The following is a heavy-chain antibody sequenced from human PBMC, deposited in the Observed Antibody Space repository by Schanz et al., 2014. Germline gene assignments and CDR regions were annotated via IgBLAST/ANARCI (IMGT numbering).Heavy chain of an antibody. CDR1: GFSFSSYS. CDR2: ISSGGTTI. CDR3: VKDLQRELLRDDHYYGMDV. D-gene: IGHD1-26*01. J-gene: IGHJ6*02. Sequence: EVQLVESGGGLVQPGESLRLSCAVSGFSFSSYSMSWVRQAPGKGLEWIAYISSGGTTIYYADSVKGRFTISRDNAKNTMYLQMNSLRAEDTAVYYCVKDLQRELLRDDHYYGMDVWGQGTLVTVSS. V-gene: IGHV3-48*01.